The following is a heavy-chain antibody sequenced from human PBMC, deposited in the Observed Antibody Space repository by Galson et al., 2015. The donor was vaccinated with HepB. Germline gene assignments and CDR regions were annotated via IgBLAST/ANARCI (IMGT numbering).Heavy chain of an antibody. D-gene: IGHD3-10*01. J-gene: IGHJ2*01. CDR1: GFTFDDYT. CDR2: ISWDGGST. CDR3: AKDIRSITMVRGVGYFDL. Sequence: SLRLSCAASGFTFDDYTMHWVRQAPGKGLEWVSLISWDGGSTYYADSVKGRFTISRDNSKNSLYLQMNSLRTEDTALYYCAKDIRSITMVRGVGYFDLWGRGTLVTVSS. V-gene: IGHV3-43*01.